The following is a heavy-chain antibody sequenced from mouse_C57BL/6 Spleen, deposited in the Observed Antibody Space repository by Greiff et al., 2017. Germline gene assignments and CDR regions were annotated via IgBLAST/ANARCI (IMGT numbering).Heavy chain of an antibody. Sequence: VQLQQSGAELARPGASVKLSCKASGYTFTSYGISWVKQRTGQGLEWIGEIYPRSGNTYYNEKFKGKATLTADKSSSTAYMELRSLTSEDSAVYFCARSYYGSSRYYYAMDYWGQGTSVTVSS. V-gene: IGHV1-81*01. CDR1: GYTFTSYG. D-gene: IGHD1-1*01. CDR3: ARSYYGSSRYYYAMDY. J-gene: IGHJ4*01. CDR2: IYPRSGNT.